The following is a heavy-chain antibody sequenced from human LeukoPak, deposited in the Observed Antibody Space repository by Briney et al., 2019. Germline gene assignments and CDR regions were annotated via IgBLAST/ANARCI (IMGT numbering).Heavy chain of an antibody. D-gene: IGHD6-13*01. CDR2: ISGSGGTT. Sequence: GGSLRLSCAASGFTFSSYAVSWVRQAPGKGLEWVSVISGSGGTTYYADSVKGRFTISRDNSKNMLYLQMNSLRAEDTAVYYCAKGGQYSNSWYNYWGQGTLVTASS. J-gene: IGHJ4*02. CDR1: GFTFSSYA. V-gene: IGHV3-23*01. CDR3: AKGGQYSNSWYNY.